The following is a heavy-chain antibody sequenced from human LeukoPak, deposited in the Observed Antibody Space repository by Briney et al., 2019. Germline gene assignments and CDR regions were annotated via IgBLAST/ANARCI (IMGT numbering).Heavy chain of an antibody. CDR3: VSQSYSGSDNYYFHY. V-gene: IGHV3-23*01. Sequence: PGGSLRLSCVTSGFMFSAYAMTWVRQAPGKGLEWVSIISGSDERTYYADSVKGRFTVSRDNSKNTPYLQMNSLRADDTAVYYCVSQSYSGSDNYYFHYWGQGTLVAVSS. CDR1: GFMFSAYA. CDR2: ISGSDERT. D-gene: IGHD1-26*01. J-gene: IGHJ4*02.